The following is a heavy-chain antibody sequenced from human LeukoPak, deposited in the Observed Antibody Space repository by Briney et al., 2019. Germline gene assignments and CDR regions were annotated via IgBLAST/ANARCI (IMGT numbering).Heavy chain of an antibody. V-gene: IGHV3-48*04. D-gene: IGHD2-2*01. CDR3: ARVDQRSCTRTSCPRVRAFDI. Sequence: GGSLRLSCAASGFTFSRYSMNWVRQAPGKGLEWISYITPDSNTIYYADSVKGRFTMSRDNAKNSLYLQMNSLRAEDTAVYYCARVDQRSCTRTSCPRVRAFDIWGQGTVVTVSS. CDR2: ITPDSNTI. J-gene: IGHJ3*02. CDR1: GFTFSRYS.